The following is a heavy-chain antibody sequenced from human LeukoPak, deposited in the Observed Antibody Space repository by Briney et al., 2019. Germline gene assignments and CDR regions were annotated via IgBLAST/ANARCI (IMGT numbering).Heavy chain of an antibody. CDR2: IYYSGST. J-gene: IGHJ4*02. Sequence: KSSETLSLTCTVSGDSISSSSYYWGWIRQPPGKGREWFGSIYYSGSTYYNPSLKSRLTMSVDTSKNQFSLKLSSVTAADSAVYYCARQDAGVVLTGSHYLYYFDYWGQGTLVTVSS. CDR1: GDSISSSSYY. D-gene: IGHD3-9*01. CDR3: ARQDAGVVLTGSHYLYYFDY. V-gene: IGHV4-39*01.